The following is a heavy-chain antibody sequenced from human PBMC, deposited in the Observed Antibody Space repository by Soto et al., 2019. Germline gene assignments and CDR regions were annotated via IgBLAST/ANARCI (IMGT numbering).Heavy chain of an antibody. V-gene: IGHV1-24*01. CDR3: TTFHRYSVTPFDY. Sequence: GASVKVSCKVSGYTLTELSMHWVRQAPGKGLEWMGGFDPEDGETIYAQKFQGRVTMTEDTSTDTAYMELSSLRSEDTAVYYCTTFHRYSVTPFDYWGQGTLVTVSS. J-gene: IGHJ4*02. CDR1: GYTLTELS. D-gene: IGHD4-17*01. CDR2: FDPEDGET.